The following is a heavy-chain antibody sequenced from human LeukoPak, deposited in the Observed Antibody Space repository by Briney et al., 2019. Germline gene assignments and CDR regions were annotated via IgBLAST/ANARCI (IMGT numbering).Heavy chain of an antibody. D-gene: IGHD1-26*01. V-gene: IGHV3-53*01. CDR3: GRGAGGSYYLDY. CDR2: IYSGGAT. CDR1: GFTVRTNY. J-gene: IGHJ4*02. Sequence: GGSLRLSCAASGFTVRTNYMGWVRQAPGKGLEWVSVIYSGGATYYADSVKGRFTISRDNSKNTLYLQMNSLRAEDTAVYYCGRGAGGSYYLDYWGQGALVTVSS.